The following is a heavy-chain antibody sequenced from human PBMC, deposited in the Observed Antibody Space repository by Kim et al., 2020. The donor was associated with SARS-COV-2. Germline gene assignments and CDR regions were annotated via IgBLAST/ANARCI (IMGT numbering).Heavy chain of an antibody. CDR3: ARVWNYYDSSGYSDY. CDR1: GFTFSSYS. V-gene: IGHV3-21*01. J-gene: IGHJ4*02. Sequence: GGSLRLSCAASGFTFSSYSMNWVRQAPGKGLEWVSSISSSSSYIYYADSVKGRFTISRDNAKNSLYLQMNSLRAEDTAVYYCARVWNYYDSSGYSDYWGQGTLVTVSS. CDR2: ISSSSSYI. D-gene: IGHD3-22*01.